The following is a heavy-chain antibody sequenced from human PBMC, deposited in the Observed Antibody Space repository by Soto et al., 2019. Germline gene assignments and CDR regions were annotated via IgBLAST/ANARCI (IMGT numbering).Heavy chain of an antibody. Sequence: QVQLAQSGAEVKKPGASVKVSCRSSGYTFTDYYIHWLRQAPAQGLEWMGWINPYTGDTQYAQKFQGRATMTRDTSTSTTYMELSRLTSDDTALYYCARGPSHGAFDIWGQGTIITVSS. V-gene: IGHV1-2*02. CDR3: ARGPSHGAFDI. CDR2: INPYTGDT. CDR1: GYTFTDYY. J-gene: IGHJ3*02.